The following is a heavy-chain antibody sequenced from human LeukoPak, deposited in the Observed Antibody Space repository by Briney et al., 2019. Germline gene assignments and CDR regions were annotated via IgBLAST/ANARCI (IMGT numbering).Heavy chain of an antibody. Sequence: SETLSLTRTVSVGSISSYYWSWVRQPPGKGLEWVGYIYYSGRPNYNPSLKRRVTISVDTSKNQFSLKLSSVTAADTAVYYCARMTWYYDFWSGKSRPSDWFDPWGQRTLVTVSS. D-gene: IGHD3-3*01. CDR1: VGSISSYY. CDR2: IYYSGRP. V-gene: IGHV4-59*01. J-gene: IGHJ5*02. CDR3: ARMTWYYDFWSGKSRPSDWFDP.